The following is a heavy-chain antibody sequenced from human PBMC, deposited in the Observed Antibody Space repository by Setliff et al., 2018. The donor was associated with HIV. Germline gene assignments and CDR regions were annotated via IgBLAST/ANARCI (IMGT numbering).Heavy chain of an antibody. J-gene: IGHJ2*01. CDR3: ASNFRSGYWYFDL. V-gene: IGHV3-64*02. D-gene: IGHD2-15*01. CDR1: GFAFSNYG. CDR2: ISNTGDHT. Sequence: GESLKISCAASGFAFSNYGMHWVRQAPGKRLEYVSAISNTGDHTYYADSVKGRFTISRDNSKNRLDLQMGSLRAEDMAVYYCASNFRSGYWYFDLWGRGTLVTVS.